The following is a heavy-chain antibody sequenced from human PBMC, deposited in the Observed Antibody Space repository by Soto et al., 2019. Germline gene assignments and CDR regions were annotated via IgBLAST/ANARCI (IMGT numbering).Heavy chain of an antibody. J-gene: IGHJ6*02. D-gene: IGHD3-16*01. CDR3: AMVDNYVTPPPQDV. CDR2: ISPYTGNT. V-gene: IGHV1-18*01. CDR1: GYIFVNYG. Sequence: QVQLVQSGDEVKKPGASVKVSCKASGYIFVNYGIAWVRQAPGQGLEWMGWISPYTGNTHSASKVQGRLTMTTDTSTSPAYMDLGSLTSDDTAVYYWAMVDNYVTPPPQDVWGQGTTVTVSS.